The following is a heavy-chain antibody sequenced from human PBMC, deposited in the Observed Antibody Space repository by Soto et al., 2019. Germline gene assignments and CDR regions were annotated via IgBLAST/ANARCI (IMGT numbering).Heavy chain of an antibody. CDR1: GFTVNNKY. Sequence: GSLRLSCAVSGFTVNNKYMTWVRQAPGKGLDWVSLISSSDNTYYADSVKGRFTISRDDSKNTLYLLMNNLRAEDTAVYYCATRIIRGGLDYWGQGTPVTVSS. V-gene: IGHV3-66*01. CDR3: ATRIIRGGLDY. J-gene: IGHJ4*02. D-gene: IGHD2-15*01. CDR2: ISSSDNT.